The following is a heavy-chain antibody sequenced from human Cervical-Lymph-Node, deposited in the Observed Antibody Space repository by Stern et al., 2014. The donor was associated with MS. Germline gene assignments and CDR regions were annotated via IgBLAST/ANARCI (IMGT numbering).Heavy chain of an antibody. CDR2: IHWDDDK. CDR1: GFSLNTSGMC. V-gene: IGHV2-70*01. D-gene: IGHD2-8*01. CDR3: ARSPLLNGDIHGFDY. Sequence: ESGPALVKPTQTLTLTCTFSGFSLNTSGMCVSWIRQPPWKALEGLALIHWDDDKYYSTSLKTRLTISKDTSKNQEVLTMTNMDPVDTATYYCARSPLLNGDIHGFDYWGQGTLVTVSS. J-gene: IGHJ4*02.